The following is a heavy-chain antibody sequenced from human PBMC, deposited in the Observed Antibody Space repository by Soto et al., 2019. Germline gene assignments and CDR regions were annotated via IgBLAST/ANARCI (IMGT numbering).Heavy chain of an antibody. V-gene: IGHV3-74*01. CDR2: INSDGNST. CDR1: LFTFSPFW. D-gene: IGHD2-2*01. Sequence: SLRLSWSASLFTFSPFWRHWVRHFPLKLPVWVSRINSDGNSTIYADSVKGRFTISRDNAKNTLYLQMNSLRAEDTAVYYCARAGLGYCTSTSCHPGFDIWGQGTMVTVSS. CDR3: ARAGLGYCTSTSCHPGFDI. J-gene: IGHJ3*02.